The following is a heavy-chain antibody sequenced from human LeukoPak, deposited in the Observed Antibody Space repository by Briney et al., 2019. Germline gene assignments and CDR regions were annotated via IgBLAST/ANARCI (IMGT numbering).Heavy chain of an antibody. CDR1: GFSFDKYD. Sequence: GGSLRLSCAASGFSFDKYDMHWVRQAPGKGLEWVTFIRYDEKIKYYADSVKGRFTISRDNSKNTLYLQMNSLRAEDTAVYYCAKDGYSSSWPPYYFDYWGQGTLVTVSS. V-gene: IGHV3-30*02. D-gene: IGHD6-13*01. J-gene: IGHJ4*02. CDR2: IRYDEKIK. CDR3: AKDGYSSSWPPYYFDY.